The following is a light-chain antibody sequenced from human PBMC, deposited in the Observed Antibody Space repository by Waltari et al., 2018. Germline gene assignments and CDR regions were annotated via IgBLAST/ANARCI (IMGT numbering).Light chain of an antibody. CDR3: QQRGSWPPTYT. V-gene: IGKV3-11*01. J-gene: IGKJ2*01. CDR1: QSVSTS. Sequence: EIVLTQSPATLSLSPGERPTLSCRASQSVSTSLAWYQQKAGQAPRLLTYDASYRATGIPARFSGSGSGTDFALTNSSLEPDDFAVYYCQQRGSWPPTYTFGQGTKLEIK. CDR2: DAS.